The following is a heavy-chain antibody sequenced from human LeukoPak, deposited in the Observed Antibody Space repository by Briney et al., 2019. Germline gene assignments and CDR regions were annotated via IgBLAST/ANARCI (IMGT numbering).Heavy chain of an antibody. CDR3: ARDSPGAAGTYRPHRY. J-gene: IGHJ4*02. Sequence: AASVKVSCKASGYTFTGYYLHWVRQAPGRGLEWMGCVNPNSGDTNYAQKFQGRVTMTRDTSISTAYMELSRLRSDDTAVYYCARDSPGAAGTYRPHRYWGQGTLVTVSS. V-gene: IGHV1-2*02. CDR1: GYTFTGYY. D-gene: IGHD6-13*01. CDR2: VNPNSGDT.